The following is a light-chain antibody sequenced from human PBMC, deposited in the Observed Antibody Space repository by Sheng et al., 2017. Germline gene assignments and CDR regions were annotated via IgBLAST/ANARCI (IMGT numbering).Light chain of an antibody. J-gene: IGKJ1*01. CDR2: KAS. Sequence: DIQMTQSPSTLSASVGDRVTITCRASQSFSSWLAWYQQKPGKAPKLLIYKASNLESGVPSRFSGSGSGTDFTLTISSLQPEDFATYYCLQDYNYPRTFGQGTKVEVK. CDR3: LQDYNYPRT. V-gene: IGKV1-5*03. CDR1: QSFSSW.